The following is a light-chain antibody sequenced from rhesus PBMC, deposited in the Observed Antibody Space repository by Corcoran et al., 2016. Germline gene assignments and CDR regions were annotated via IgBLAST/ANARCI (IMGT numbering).Light chain of an antibody. V-gene: IGKV1-33*02. CDR3: QQHKSYPLT. CDR2: AAS. J-gene: IGKJ4*01. CDR1: QGISSW. Sequence: DIQMTQSPSSLSASVGDRVTITCQASQGISSWLAWYQPKPGKAPKLLIDAASSLQRGVPSRFSGSGSGTEFTLTISSLQPEDFATYYCQQHKSYPLTFGGGTKVEIK.